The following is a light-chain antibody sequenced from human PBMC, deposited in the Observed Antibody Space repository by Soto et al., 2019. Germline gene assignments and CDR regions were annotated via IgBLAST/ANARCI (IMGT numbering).Light chain of an antibody. J-gene: IGKJ4*01. CDR3: HQYGSSPLT. V-gene: IGKV3-20*01. Sequence: EIVLTQSPGTLSLSPGERATLSCRASQSVSSSYLAWYQQKPGQAPRLLIYGASSRATGIPDRFSGSGSGTDFTLTISRLDPEDFVVYYCHQYGSSPLTFGGGTKVEIK. CDR1: QSVSSSY. CDR2: GAS.